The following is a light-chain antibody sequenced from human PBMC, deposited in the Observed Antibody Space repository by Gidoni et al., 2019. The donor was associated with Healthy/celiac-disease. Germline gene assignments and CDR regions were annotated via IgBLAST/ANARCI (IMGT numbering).Light chain of an antibody. CDR1: QSVSSY. Sequence: ESVLTQSPATLSLSPGERATLSCRASQSVSSYLAWYQQKPGKAPRLLIYDASNRATGIPAWFRVSVSGTDFTLPIRILEPEDFAVYYCQQRSNWPPYTFGQGTKLELK. J-gene: IGKJ2*01. V-gene: IGKV3-11*01. CDR2: DAS. CDR3: QQRSNWPPYT.